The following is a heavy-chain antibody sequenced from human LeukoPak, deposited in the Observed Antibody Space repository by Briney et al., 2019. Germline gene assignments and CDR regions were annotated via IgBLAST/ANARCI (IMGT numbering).Heavy chain of an antibody. CDR3: ARALVRWELLTDY. V-gene: IGHV1-2*02. CDR1: GYTFTGYY. Sequence: ASVKVSCKASGYTFTGYYMHWVRQAPGQGLEWMGWINPNSGGTNYAQKFQGRVTMTRDTSISTAYMELSRLRSDDTAVYYCARALVRWELLTDYWGQGTLVTVSS. D-gene: IGHD1-26*01. CDR2: INPNSGGT. J-gene: IGHJ4*02.